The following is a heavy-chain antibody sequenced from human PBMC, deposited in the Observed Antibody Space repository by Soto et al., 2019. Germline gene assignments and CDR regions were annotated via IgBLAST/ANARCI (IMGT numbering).Heavy chain of an antibody. CDR3: ARSGTMPYYYYGMDV. J-gene: IGHJ6*02. CDR2: ISGHNGDT. V-gene: IGHV1-18*01. D-gene: IGHD3-3*01. CDR1: GYTFARYG. Sequence: ASVRVSCKASGYTFARYGIDWVRQAPGQGLEWMGWISGHNGDTKYVQKFQGRVSMTTDTSTSTASMEMRSPRTDDTAVYYWARSGTMPYYYYGMDVWGQGTTVTVSS.